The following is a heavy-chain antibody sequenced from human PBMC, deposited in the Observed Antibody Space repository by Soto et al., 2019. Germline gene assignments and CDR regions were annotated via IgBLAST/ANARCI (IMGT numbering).Heavy chain of an antibody. CDR2: ISGSGGST. Sequence: GGSLRLSCAASGFTFSSYAMSWVRQAPGKGLEWVSAISGSGGSTYYADSVKGRFTISRDNSKNTLYLQMNSLRAEDTAVYYCAKKNVRGRYYYYYMDVWGKGTTVTVFS. D-gene: IGHD2-8*01. J-gene: IGHJ6*03. CDR3: AKKNVRGRYYYYYMDV. V-gene: IGHV3-23*01. CDR1: GFTFSSYA.